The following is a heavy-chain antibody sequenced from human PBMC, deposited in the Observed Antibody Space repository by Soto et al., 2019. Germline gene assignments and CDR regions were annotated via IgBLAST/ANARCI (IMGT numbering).Heavy chain of an antibody. J-gene: IGHJ4*02. CDR3: ARDPPYYYGSVSYTRGDY. V-gene: IGHV4-4*02. Sequence: QVQLQESGPGLVKPSGTLYLNCTAYGGSISSSNWWSWVRQPPGKGLEWIGEIYHSGSTNYNPSLKSRVTISVDKSKNQFSLKLSSVTAADTAVYYCARDPPYYYGSVSYTRGDYWGQGTLVTVSS. CDR2: IYHSGST. D-gene: IGHD3-10*01. CDR1: GGSISSSNW.